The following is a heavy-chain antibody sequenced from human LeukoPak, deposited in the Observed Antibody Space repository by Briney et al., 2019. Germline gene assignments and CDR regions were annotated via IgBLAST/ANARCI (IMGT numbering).Heavy chain of an antibody. J-gene: IGHJ3*02. Sequence: GASVKVSCKASGYTFTSYGISWVRQAPGQGLEWMGWISAYNGNTNYAQKLQGRVTMTTDTSTSTAYMELRSLRSDDTAVYYCARDAPSKMGYGHVIVPLDAFDIWGQGTMVTVSS. CDR3: ARDAPSKMGYGHVIVPLDAFDI. CDR1: GYTFTSYG. V-gene: IGHV1-18*01. CDR2: ISAYNGNT. D-gene: IGHD3-22*01.